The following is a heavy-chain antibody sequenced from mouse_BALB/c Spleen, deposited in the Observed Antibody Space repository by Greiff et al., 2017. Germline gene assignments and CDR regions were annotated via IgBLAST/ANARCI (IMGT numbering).Heavy chain of an antibody. CDR3: ARQGRTYYRYDVAY. D-gene: IGHD2-14*01. CDR1: GFDFSRYW. J-gene: IGHJ3*01. CDR2: INPDSSTI. Sequence: EVQLQESGGGLVQPGGSLKLSCAASGFDFSRYWMSWVRQAPGKGLEWIGEINPDSSTINYTPSLKDKFIISRDNAKNTLYLQMSKVRSEDTALYYCARQGRTYYRYDVAYWGQGTLVTVSA. V-gene: IGHV4-1*02.